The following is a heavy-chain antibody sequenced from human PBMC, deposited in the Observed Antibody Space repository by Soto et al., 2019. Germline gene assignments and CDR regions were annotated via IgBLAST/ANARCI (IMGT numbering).Heavy chain of an antibody. D-gene: IGHD2-2*01. J-gene: IGHJ4*02. Sequence: GGSLRLSCAASGFTFSSYAMHWVRQAPGKGLEWVAVISYDGSNKYYADSVKGRFTISRDNSKNTLYLQMNSLRAEDTAVYYCARDIVVVPAAPHFDYWGQGTLVTVSS. CDR1: GFTFSSYA. CDR2: ISYDGSNK. CDR3: ARDIVVVPAAPHFDY. V-gene: IGHV3-30-3*01.